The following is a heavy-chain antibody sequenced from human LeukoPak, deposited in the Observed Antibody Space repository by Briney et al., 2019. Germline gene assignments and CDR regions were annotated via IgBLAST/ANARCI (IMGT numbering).Heavy chain of an antibody. CDR3: ARRRNGGGILFDY. V-gene: IGHV4-59*08. J-gene: IGHJ4*02. D-gene: IGHD2-15*01. CDR1: GFTFSSYA. Sequence: GSLRLSCAASGFTFSSYAMSWIRQPPGKGLGWIGYIYYSGSTNYNPSLKSRVTISVDTSKNQFSLNLSSVTAADTAVYYCARRRNGGGILFDYWGQGTLVTVSS. CDR2: IYYSGST.